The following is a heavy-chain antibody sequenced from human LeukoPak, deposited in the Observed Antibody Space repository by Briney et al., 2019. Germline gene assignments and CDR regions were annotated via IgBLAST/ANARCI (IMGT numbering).Heavy chain of an antibody. CDR3: GKIDAY. V-gene: IGHV3-74*01. CDR2: INSDGSIT. J-gene: IGHJ4*02. CDR1: GFTFSRNW. Sequence: GGSLRLSCAASGFTFSRNWMHWVRQALGKGLVWVSRINSDGSITNYADSVKVRFTISRDNAKNALYLQMSSLRAEDTAVYYCGKIDAYWGQGTLVTVSS.